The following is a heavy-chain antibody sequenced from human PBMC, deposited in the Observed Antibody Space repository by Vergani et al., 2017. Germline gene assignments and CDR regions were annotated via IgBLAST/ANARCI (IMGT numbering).Heavy chain of an antibody. CDR1: GGAISSGDYY. CDR2: IYYSGST. D-gene: IGHD2-2*02. V-gene: IGHV4-30-4*08. J-gene: IGHJ6*02. Sequence: QVQLQESGPGMVKPSQTLSLTCTVPGGAISSGDYYWSWIRQPPGKGLEWIGYIYYSGSTYYNPSLKSRVTISVDTSKNQFSLKLSSVTAADTAVYYCSRDKIVVVPAAILFQGPESYYYDYGMYVWGQXP. CDR3: SRDKIVVVPAAILFQGPESYYYDYGMYV.